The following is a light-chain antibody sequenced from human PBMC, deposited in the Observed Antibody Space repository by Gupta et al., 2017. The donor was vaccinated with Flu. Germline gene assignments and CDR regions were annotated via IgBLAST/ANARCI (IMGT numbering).Light chain of an antibody. CDR2: DTS. CDR1: QSVSSN. V-gene: IGKV3-15*01. Sequence: EIVMTQSPATLSVSPGERATLSCRASQSVSSNLAWYQQKPGQAPRLLIYDTSTRAPGVPARFSGSGSGTDFTLTISSLEFGDSAVYYCQQYKNWPPAFGQGTRVESK. CDR3: QQYKNWPPA. J-gene: IGKJ1*01.